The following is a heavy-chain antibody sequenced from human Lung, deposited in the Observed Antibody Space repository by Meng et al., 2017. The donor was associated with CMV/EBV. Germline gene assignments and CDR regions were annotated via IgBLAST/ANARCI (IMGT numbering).Heavy chain of an antibody. CDR1: GDTFTSYG. D-gene: IGHD3-22*01. V-gene: IGHV1-18*01. Sequence: SVXVSXXASGDTFTSYGFTWVRQAPGQGLEWVGWISAYNDNTNYAQRLQGRVSMTTDTTTSTAYMELRSLRSDDTAVYYCASKVEPYYYDRSGDLNSGQGTLVTVSS. CDR2: ISAYNDNT. CDR3: ASKVEPYYYDRSGDLN. J-gene: IGHJ4*02.